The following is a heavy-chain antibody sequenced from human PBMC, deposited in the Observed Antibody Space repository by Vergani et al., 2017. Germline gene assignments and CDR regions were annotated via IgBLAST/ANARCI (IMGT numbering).Heavy chain of an antibody. D-gene: IGHD1-26*01. J-gene: IGHJ3*02. CDR2: ISSSSSYI. CDR1: GFTFSSYS. V-gene: IGHV3-21*01. Sequence: EVQLVESGGGLVKPGGSLRLSCAASGFTFSSYSMNWVRQAPGKGLEWVSSISSSSSYIYYADSVKGRFTISRDNAKNSLYLQMNSLRAEDTAVYYCARGVVGARDAFDIWGQGTMVTGSS. CDR3: ARGVVGARDAFDI.